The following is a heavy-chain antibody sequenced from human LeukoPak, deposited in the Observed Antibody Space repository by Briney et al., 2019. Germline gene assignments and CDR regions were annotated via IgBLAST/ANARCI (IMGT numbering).Heavy chain of an antibody. Sequence: PGGSLRLSCAASGFTFSSYAMSWVRQAPGKGLEWILYISSSGTTTYYADSVKGRFTISRDNAENSLYLQMNSLRAEDTAVYYCARDQGHYDYYMDVWGQGTTVTVSS. V-gene: IGHV3-48*04. CDR3: ARDQGHYDYYMDV. J-gene: IGHJ6*03. CDR1: GFTFSSYA. CDR2: ISSSGTTT.